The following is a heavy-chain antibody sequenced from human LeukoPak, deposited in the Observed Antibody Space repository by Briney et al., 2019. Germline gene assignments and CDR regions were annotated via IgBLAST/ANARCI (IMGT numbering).Heavy chain of an antibody. CDR3: TTLPWEAGRDY. CDR2: ITNSGSTI. J-gene: IGHJ4*02. V-gene: IGHV3-48*03. Sequence: GGSLRLSCTVSGFTFSIFEMNWVRQAPGKGLEWVAYITNSGSTIDYADSVKGRFTISRDNARNSLYLQMDSLRVEDTAVYYCTTLPWEAGRDYWGQGTLVTVSS. CDR1: GFTFSIFE. D-gene: IGHD6-19*01.